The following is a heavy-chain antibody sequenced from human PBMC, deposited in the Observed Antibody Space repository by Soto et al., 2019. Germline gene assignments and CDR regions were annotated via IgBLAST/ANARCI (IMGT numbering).Heavy chain of an antibody. CDR2: IYPGDSDT. CDR3: ASLVRTGVKGAPVDY. D-gene: IGHD6-13*01. Sequence: GESLKISCKGSGYSFTSYWIGWVRQMPGKGLEWMGIIYPGDSDTRYSPSFQGQVTISADKTISTAYLQWSSLKASDPAMYYCASLVRTGVKGAPVDYWGQGTLVTVSS. CDR1: GYSFTSYW. V-gene: IGHV5-51*01. J-gene: IGHJ4*02.